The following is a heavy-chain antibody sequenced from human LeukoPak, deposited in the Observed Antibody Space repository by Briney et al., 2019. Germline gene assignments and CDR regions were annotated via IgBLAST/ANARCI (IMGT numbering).Heavy chain of an antibody. CDR2: INHSGST. D-gene: IGHD3-10*01. J-gene: IGHJ5*02. V-gene: IGHV4-34*01. CDR1: GGSFSGYY. Sequence: SETLSLTCAVYGGSFSGYYWSWIRQPPGKGLEWIGEINHSGSTNYNPSLKSRVTISVDTSKDQFSLKLSSVTAADTAVYYCARGKWFGELLRARWFDPWGQGTLVTVSS. CDR3: ARGKWFGELLRARWFDP.